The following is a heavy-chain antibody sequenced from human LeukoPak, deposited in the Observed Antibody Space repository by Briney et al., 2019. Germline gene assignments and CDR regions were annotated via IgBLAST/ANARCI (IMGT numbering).Heavy chain of an antibody. J-gene: IGHJ4*02. CDR1: GYSFTTYW. V-gene: IGHV5-51*01. CDR3: ARCGGDSSGWTALFDY. Sequence: GESLKISCKGSGYSFTTYWIGWVRQMPGKGLEWMGIIYPGDSDTRYSPSFQGQVTISADKSISTAYLQWSSLKASDTAMYYCARCGGDSSGWTALFDYWGQGTLVTVSS. D-gene: IGHD6-19*01. CDR2: IYPGDSDT.